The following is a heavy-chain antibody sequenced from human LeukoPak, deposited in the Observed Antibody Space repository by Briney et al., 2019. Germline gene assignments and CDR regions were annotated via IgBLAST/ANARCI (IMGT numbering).Heavy chain of an antibody. CDR2: ISSSSSYI. CDR1: GFTFSSYS. V-gene: IGHV3-21*01. J-gene: IGHJ3*02. CDR3: AREGFPTYYYDSSGYPDAFDI. D-gene: IGHD3-22*01. Sequence: GGSLRLSCAASGFTFSSYSMNWVRQAPGKVLEWVSSISSSSSYIYYADSVKGRFTISRDNAKNSLYLQMNSLRAEDTAVYYCAREGFPTYYYDSSGYPDAFDIWGQGTMVTVSS.